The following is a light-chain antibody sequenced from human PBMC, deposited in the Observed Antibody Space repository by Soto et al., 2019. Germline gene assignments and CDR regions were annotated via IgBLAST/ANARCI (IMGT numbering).Light chain of an antibody. V-gene: IGKV1-8*01. CDR3: QQYNSYPRT. J-gene: IGKJ5*01. CDR2: AAS. Sequence: IRMTQSPSSLSASTGDRVTITCRASQGISSYLAWYQQKPGKAPKLLIYAASTLQSGVPSRFSGSGSGTDFTLTISCLQSEDFATYYCQQYNSYPRTFGQGTRLEIK. CDR1: QGISSY.